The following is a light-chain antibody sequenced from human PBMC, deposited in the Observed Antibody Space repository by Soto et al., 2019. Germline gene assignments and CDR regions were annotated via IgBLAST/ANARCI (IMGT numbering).Light chain of an antibody. CDR2: AAS. CDR1: QSISSY. V-gene: IGKV1-39*01. CDR3: QQSYSTPRT. J-gene: IGKJ2*01. Sequence: DIQMTQSPSSLSASVGDRATITCRASQSISSYLNWYQQKPVKAPKLLIYAASSLQSGVPSRFSGSGSGTDFTLTISSLQPEDVASYYCQQSYSTPRTFGQGTKLEIK.